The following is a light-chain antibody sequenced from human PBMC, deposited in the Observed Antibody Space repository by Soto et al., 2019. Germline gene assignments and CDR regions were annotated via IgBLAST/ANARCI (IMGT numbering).Light chain of an antibody. CDR2: DAS. J-gene: IGKJ4*02. Sequence: IQWTQSPSTLSASVGDRVTITCRASQSISSRLAWYQQKPGKAPKVLVYDASSLESGVPTRFSGSGSGTEVTITISSLETEDGATYYCQQNYSSPRTFGGGTKVDIK. CDR3: QQNYSSPRT. CDR1: QSISSR. V-gene: IGKV1-13*02.